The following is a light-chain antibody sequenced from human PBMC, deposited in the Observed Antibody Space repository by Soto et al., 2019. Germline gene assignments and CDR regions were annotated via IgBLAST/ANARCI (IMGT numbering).Light chain of an antibody. CDR3: QQYNNWPPIT. V-gene: IGKV3-15*01. J-gene: IGKJ5*01. Sequence: EVVMTQSPATLSVSPGERATLSCRASQSVRSNLAWYQQKPGQAPRLLIYGASTRATGIPARFSGTGPGTEFTLTISSLQSEDFALYYCQQYNNWPPITFGQGTRLEIK. CDR1: QSVRSN. CDR2: GAS.